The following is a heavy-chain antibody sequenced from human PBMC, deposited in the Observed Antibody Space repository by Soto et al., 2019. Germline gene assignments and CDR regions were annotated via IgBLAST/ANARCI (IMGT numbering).Heavy chain of an antibody. D-gene: IGHD2-15*01. CDR3: ASPASVVLTVTLDY. V-gene: IGHV3-11*01. J-gene: IGHJ4*02. CDR2: ISSSGSTI. Sequence: GGSLRLSCAASGFTFSDYYMSWIRQAPGKGLEWVSYISSSGSTIYYADSVKGRFTISRDNAKNSLYLQMNSLRAEDTAVYYCASPASVVLTVTLDYWGQGTLVTVSS. CDR1: GFTFSDYY.